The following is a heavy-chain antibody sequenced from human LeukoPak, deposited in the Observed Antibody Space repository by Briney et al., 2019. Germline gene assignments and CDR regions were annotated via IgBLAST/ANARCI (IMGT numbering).Heavy chain of an antibody. Sequence: GGSLRLSCAASGFTFSDYYMCWVRQAPGKGLEWVSYISSSGSTTFYADSVKGRFTISRDNAKNSLYLQMNSLRAEDTAVYYCWYYYDSSVAFDIWGQGTMVTVSS. CDR3: WYYYDSSVAFDI. D-gene: IGHD3-22*01. CDR1: GFTFSDYY. V-gene: IGHV3-11*04. J-gene: IGHJ3*02. CDR2: ISSSGSTT.